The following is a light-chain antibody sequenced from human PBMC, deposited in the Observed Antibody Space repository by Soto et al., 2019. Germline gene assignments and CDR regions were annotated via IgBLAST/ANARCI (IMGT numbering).Light chain of an antibody. J-gene: IGKJ5*01. Sequence: DLQLTQSPSFLSASVGDRVTITCRASQGISSYLAWYQQKPGKAPKLLIYAASTLQSGVPSRFSGSGSRTEFTLSISSLQPEDFATYYCQHLDSYSTFGQGTRLEIK. V-gene: IGKV1-9*01. CDR1: QGISSY. CDR2: AAS. CDR3: QHLDSYST.